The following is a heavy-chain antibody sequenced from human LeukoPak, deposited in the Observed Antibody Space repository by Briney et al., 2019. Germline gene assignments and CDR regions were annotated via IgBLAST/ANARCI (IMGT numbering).Heavy chain of an antibody. CDR1: GFTFSSYS. CDR2: ISSSSSYI. V-gene: IGHV3-21*01. J-gene: IGHJ4*02. CDR3: VCDRLGFDY. D-gene: IGHD2-8*01. Sequence: TGGSLRLSCAASGFTFSSYSMNWVRQAPGKGLEWVSSISSSSSYIYYADSVKSRFTISRDNAKNSLYLQMNSLRAEDTAVYYCVCDRLGFDYWGQGTLVTVSS.